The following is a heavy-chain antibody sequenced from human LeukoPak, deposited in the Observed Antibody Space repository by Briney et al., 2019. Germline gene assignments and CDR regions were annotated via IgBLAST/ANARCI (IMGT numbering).Heavy chain of an antibody. V-gene: IGHV3-33*08. Sequence: LSLTCAVYGGSFSGYYWSWIRQPPGKGLEWVAVIWYDGSNKYYADSVKGRFTISRDNSKNTLYLQMNSLRAEDTAVYYCARDSNWGYFDYWGQGTLVTVSS. CDR3: ARDSNWGYFDY. CDR1: GGSFSGYY. CDR2: IWYDGSNK. J-gene: IGHJ4*02. D-gene: IGHD7-27*01.